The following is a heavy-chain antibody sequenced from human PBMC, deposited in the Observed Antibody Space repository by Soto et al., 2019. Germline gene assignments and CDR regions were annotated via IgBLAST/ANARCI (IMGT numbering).Heavy chain of an antibody. D-gene: IGHD2-8*01. J-gene: IGHJ5*02. Sequence: ASVKVSCKASGYTITKYGISWVRQAPGQGLEWMGWISGDDGHTNYGQKFQGRVTMTRDTSTSTVYMELRSLRSDDTALYYCARDWNCTNSRCQNCFDPWGQGTLVTVSS. CDR1: GYTITKYG. V-gene: IGHV1-18*01. CDR3: ARDWNCTNSRCQNCFDP. CDR2: ISGDDGHT.